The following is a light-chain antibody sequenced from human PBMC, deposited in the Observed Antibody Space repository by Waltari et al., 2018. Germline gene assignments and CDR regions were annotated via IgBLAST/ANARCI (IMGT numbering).Light chain of an antibody. CDR3: QQYGSS. V-gene: IGKV3-20*01. CDR1: QSVSSSY. Sequence: ELVLTQSPGTLSLSPGGIAPLSCRASQSVSSSYLAWYQQKPGQAPRLLIYGASSRATGIPDRFSGSGSGTDFTLTISRLEPEDFAVYYCQQYGSSFGPGTKVDIK. J-gene: IGKJ3*01. CDR2: GAS.